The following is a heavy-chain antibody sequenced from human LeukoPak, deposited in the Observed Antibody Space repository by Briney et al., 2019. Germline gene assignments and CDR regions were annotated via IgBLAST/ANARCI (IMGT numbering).Heavy chain of an antibody. CDR2: ISSSSSYI. D-gene: IGHD1-26*01. CDR3: ARAPRSYPPSYFDY. CDR1: GFTFSSYS. J-gene: IGHJ4*02. Sequence: KPGGSLRLSCAASGFTFSSYSMNWVRQAPGKGLEWVSSISSSSSYIYYADSVKGRFTISRDNAKNSLYLQMNSLRAEDTAVYYCARAPRSYPPSYFDYWGQGTLVTVSS. V-gene: IGHV3-21*01.